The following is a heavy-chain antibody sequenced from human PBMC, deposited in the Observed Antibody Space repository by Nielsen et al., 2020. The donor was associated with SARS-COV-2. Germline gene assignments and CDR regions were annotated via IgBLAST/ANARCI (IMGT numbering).Heavy chain of an antibody. Sequence: GGSLRLSCAASGSTFSSYGMHWVRQAPGKGLEWVAVIWYDGSNKYYADSVKGRFTISRDNSKNTLYLQMNSLRAEDTAVYYCAKDQSRYYDYVWGSYSDPFDYWGQGTLVTVSS. D-gene: IGHD3-16*01. J-gene: IGHJ4*02. CDR1: GSTFSSYG. CDR2: IWYDGSNK. CDR3: AKDQSRYYDYVWGSYSDPFDY. V-gene: IGHV3-30*02.